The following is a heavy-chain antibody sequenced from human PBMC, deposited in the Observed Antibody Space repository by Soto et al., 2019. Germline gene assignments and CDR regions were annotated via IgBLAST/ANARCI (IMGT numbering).Heavy chain of an antibody. CDR2: IDTSGST. D-gene: IGHD3-3*01. CDR3: ARGGQDFWSGPFDY. V-gene: IGHV4-4*07. Sequence: PSKTLSLTCTVSGGSISNYYCNWIRQPAGKGLEWIGRIDTSGSTNYNPSLKSRVTMSVDTSKQEFSLKLSSVTAADTALYYCARGGQDFWSGPFDYWGRGALVTVSS. J-gene: IGHJ4*02. CDR1: GGSISNYY.